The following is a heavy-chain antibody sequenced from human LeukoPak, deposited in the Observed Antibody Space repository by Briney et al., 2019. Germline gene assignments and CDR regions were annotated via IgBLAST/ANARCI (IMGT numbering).Heavy chain of an antibody. CDR3: AMGIHQKNNY. CDR1: GFTFSSYS. Sequence: PGGSLRLSCAASGFTFSSYSMNWVRRAPGKGLEWVSSISSSSSYIYYADSVKGRFTISRDNAKNSLYLQMNSLRAEDTAVYYCAMGIHQKNNYWGQGTLVTVSS. CDR2: ISSSSSYI. D-gene: IGHD5-18*01. J-gene: IGHJ4*02. V-gene: IGHV3-21*01.